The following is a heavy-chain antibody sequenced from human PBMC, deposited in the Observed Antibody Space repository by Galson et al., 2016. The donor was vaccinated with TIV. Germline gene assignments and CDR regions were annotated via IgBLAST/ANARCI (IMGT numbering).Heavy chain of an antibody. V-gene: IGHV3-33*01. CDR1: GFSFGTYG. Sequence: SLRLPCAASGFSFGTYGMHWVRQAPGKGLEWVAIIWFDGSEKYYADSVKGRFTISRDNSKKTLYLQLSSLRAEDTAVYYCARELRCDTTSCNSLFNYWGQGTLVTVSS. CDR2: IWFDGSEK. CDR3: ARELRCDTTSCNSLFNY. J-gene: IGHJ4*02. D-gene: IGHD2-2*01.